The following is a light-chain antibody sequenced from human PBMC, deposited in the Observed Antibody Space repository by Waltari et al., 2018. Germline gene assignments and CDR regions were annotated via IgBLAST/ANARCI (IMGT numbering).Light chain of an antibody. J-gene: IGLJ3*02. Sequence: QSILTQPTSVSGAPGQRVTISCTGSSSNIGAGHDVHWYQAFPGTAPKLLIYGNNKRPSWVPDRFSGSKSGSSASLAINGLQAEDEADYYCQSFDSNVRGGVVFGGGTKVTVL. CDR2: GNN. V-gene: IGLV1-40*01. CDR3: QSFDSNVRGGVV. CDR1: SSNIGAGHD.